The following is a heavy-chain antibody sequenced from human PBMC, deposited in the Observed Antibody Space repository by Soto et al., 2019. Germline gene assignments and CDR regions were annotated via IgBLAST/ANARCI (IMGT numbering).Heavy chain of an antibody. V-gene: IGHV3-33*01. CDR3: PRDYGDIVVIPAATRYYYCMHV. Sequence: QVQLVESGGGVVQPGRSLRLSCAACGFTFSSYGMHWVRQAPGKGLEWVAVIWYDGSNKYYADSVKGRFTISRDNSKNTRYLQMNSLGANDTAVYYCPRDYGDIVVIPAATRYYYCMHVWGRGTTVPVSS. D-gene: IGHD2-2*01. CDR2: IWYDGSNK. CDR1: GFTFSSYG. J-gene: IGHJ6*01.